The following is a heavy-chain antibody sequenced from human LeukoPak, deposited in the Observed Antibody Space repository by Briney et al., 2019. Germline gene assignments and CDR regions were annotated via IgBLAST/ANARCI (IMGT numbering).Heavy chain of an antibody. J-gene: IGHJ4*02. Sequence: PGGSLRLSCAASGFTFSSYAMSWVRQAPGKGLEWVSAISGSGGSTYYADSVKGRLTISRDNSKNTLYLQMNSLRAEDTAVYYCAKAPRGGYDSRIDYWGQGTLVTVSS. CDR3: AKAPRGGYDSRIDY. CDR2: ISGSGGST. CDR1: GFTFSSYA. D-gene: IGHD5-12*01. V-gene: IGHV3-23*01.